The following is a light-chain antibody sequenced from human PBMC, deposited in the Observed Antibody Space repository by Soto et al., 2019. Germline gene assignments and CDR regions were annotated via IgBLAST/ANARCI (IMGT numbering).Light chain of an antibody. CDR3: SSYTSSSNIV. CDR1: SSDVGGYNY. V-gene: IGLV2-14*01. CDR2: DVS. Sequence: QSALTQPASVSGSPGQSITISCTGTSSDVGGYNYVSWYQQHPGKAPKFLIYDVSNRPSGISIRFSGSKSGNTASLTISGLQAEDEANYYCSSYTSSSNIVFGGGTKLTVL. J-gene: IGLJ2*01.